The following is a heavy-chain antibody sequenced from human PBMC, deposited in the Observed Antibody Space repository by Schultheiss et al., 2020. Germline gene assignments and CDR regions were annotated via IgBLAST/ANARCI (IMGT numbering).Heavy chain of an antibody. V-gene: IGHV3-21*01. Sequence: GGSLRLSCAASGFGFNTYDMNWVRQAPGKALEWVSSVSASSSYIYYADSVKGRFTISRDNAKNSLFLQMSSLRDEDTAVYYCTRQQEQLIRAYFDYWGQGTLVTVSS. CDR3: TRQQEQLIRAYFDY. J-gene: IGHJ4*02. CDR1: GFGFNTYD. CDR2: VSASSSYI. D-gene: IGHD6-6*01.